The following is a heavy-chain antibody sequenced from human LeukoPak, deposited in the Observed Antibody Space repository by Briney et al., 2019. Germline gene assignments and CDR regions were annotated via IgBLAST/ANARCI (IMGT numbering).Heavy chain of an antibody. D-gene: IGHD3-9*01. CDR3: AREGTRQNVLRCFDLDLYYYYGMDV. Sequence: GSSVKVSCKASGGTFSSYAISWVRQAPGQGLEWMGGIIPIFGTANYAQKFQGRVTITADESTSTAYMELSSLRSEDTAVYYCAREGTRQNVLRCFDLDLYYYYGMDVWGQGTTVTVSS. J-gene: IGHJ6*02. CDR2: IIPIFGTA. V-gene: IGHV1-69*01. CDR1: GGTFSSYA.